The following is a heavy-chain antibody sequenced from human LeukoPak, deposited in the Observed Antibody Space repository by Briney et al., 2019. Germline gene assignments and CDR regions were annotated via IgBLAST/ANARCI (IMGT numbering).Heavy chain of an antibody. CDR2: IKSKTDGGTM. J-gene: IGHJ4*02. CDR1: GFTVSNAW. D-gene: IGHD6-19*01. CDR3: TTEPGWYIRDS. V-gene: IGHV3-15*01. Sequence: GGSLRLSCAASGFTVSNAWMSWVRQAPGKGLEWVGRIKSKTDGGTMAYAAPVKGRFTISRDDSKNTLYVQMNSLKTEDTAVYYCTTEPGWYIRDSWGQGTLVTVSS.